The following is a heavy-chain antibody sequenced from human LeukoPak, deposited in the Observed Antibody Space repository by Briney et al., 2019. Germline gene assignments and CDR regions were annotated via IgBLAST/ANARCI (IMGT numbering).Heavy chain of an antibody. CDR1: GFTFGDYA. Sequence: PGGSLRLSCKASGFTFGDYAMSWVRQAPGKGLEWVGFIRSKAYGGTTEYAASVKGRFTISRDDSKSIAYLQMNSLKTEDTAVYYCTRDSGSYEGIDYWGQGTLVTVSS. CDR3: TRDSGSYEGIDY. J-gene: IGHJ4*02. CDR2: IRSKAYGGTT. D-gene: IGHD1-26*01. V-gene: IGHV3-49*04.